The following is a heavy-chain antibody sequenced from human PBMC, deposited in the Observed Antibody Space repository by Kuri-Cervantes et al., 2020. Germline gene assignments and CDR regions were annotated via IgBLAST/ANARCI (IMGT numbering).Heavy chain of an antibody. CDR2: ISAYDGDT. V-gene: IGHV1-18*01. D-gene: IGHD6-19*01. CDR1: GYTFTTYA. J-gene: IGHJ4*02. CDR3: ATFHSSGWYKAPGLDY. Sequence: ASVKVSCKASGYTFTTYAFSWVRQAPGQGLEWMAWISAYDGDTKYAQKFQGRVTMTTDTSTTTAYMELKSLRSEDTAVYYCATFHSSGWYKAPGLDYWGQGTLVTVSS.